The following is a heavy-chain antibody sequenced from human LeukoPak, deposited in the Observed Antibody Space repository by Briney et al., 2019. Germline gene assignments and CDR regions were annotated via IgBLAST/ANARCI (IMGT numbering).Heavy chain of an antibody. J-gene: IGHJ4*02. CDR2: IWYVGRNK. V-gene: IGHV3-33*01. Sequence: GPLSLSCPASGFPFSSYGMHWVRQPPGKGREGVAVIWYVGRNKYNADSVKGRFTISRNNTKNTLYLQMNSLRPEHPAVYYCARGGAGNRHFGHWGQGTLVTVSS. CDR1: GFPFSSYG. CDR3: ARGGAGNRHFGH. D-gene: IGHD1-1*01.